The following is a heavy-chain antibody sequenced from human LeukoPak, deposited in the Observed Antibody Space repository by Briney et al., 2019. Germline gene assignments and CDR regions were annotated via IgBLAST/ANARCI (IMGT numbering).Heavy chain of an antibody. CDR1: GYNFDRYG. Sequence: ASVKVSCRGSGYNFDRYGVNWVRQAPGQGLEWVGWISTYNGNTFYAQKFEGRVTMTTDTSTNTVYMDLRSLRSDDTAVYYCARDLEHCRNIICSNSAYWGQGTLVTVSS. J-gene: IGHJ4*02. V-gene: IGHV1-18*04. D-gene: IGHD2-2*01. CDR3: ARDLEHCRNIICSNSAY. CDR2: ISTYNGNT.